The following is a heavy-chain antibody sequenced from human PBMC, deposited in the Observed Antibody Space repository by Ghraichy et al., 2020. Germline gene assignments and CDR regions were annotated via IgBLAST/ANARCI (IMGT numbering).Heavy chain of an antibody. D-gene: IGHD1-7*01. CDR1: GFTFNNHW. Sequence: GGSLRLSCAASGFTFNNHWMHWVRQAPGKGLVWISHINQDGSGTTYADSVKGRFTISRDNAKNTLYLKMNSLTAEDTAVYYCVDDCYGTYNWGQGTLVTVSS. V-gene: IGHV3-74*03. J-gene: IGHJ4*02. CDR3: VDDCYGTYN. CDR2: INQDGSGT.